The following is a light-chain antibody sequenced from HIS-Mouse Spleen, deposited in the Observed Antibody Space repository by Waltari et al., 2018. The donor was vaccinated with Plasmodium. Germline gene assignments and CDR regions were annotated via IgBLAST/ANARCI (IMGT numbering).Light chain of an antibody. Sequence: QSVLTQPPSVSGAPGPRGTIPCTGRSSHIGAGYDGHWYQQLQGTAPKLLIYGNSNRPSGVPDRFSGSKSGTSASLAITGLQAEDEADYYCQSYDSSLSGVVFGGGTKLTVL. J-gene: IGLJ2*01. CDR2: GNS. CDR1: SSHIGAGYD. V-gene: IGLV1-40*01. CDR3: QSYDSSLSGVV.